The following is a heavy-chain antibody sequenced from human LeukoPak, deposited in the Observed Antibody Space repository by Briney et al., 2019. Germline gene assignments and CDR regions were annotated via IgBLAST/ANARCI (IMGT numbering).Heavy chain of an antibody. V-gene: IGHV1-8*02. Sequence: GASVKVSCKASGYTFTSYYMHWVRQAPGQGLEWMGWMNPNSGNTGYAQKFQGRVTMTRNTSISTAYMELSSLRSEDTAVYYCARGYNWFDPWGQGTLVTVSS. J-gene: IGHJ5*02. CDR1: GYTFTSYY. CDR2: MNPNSGNT. CDR3: ARGYNWFDP.